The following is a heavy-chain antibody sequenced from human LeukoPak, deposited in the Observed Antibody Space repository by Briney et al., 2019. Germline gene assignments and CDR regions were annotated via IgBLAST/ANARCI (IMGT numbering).Heavy chain of an antibody. CDR3: ARGTYGSGSYYIVDY. D-gene: IGHD3-10*01. Sequence: PSETLSLTCTVSGGSISSYYWNWIRQPAGKGLEWIGRISATGSTIYNPSLKSRVTISVDTSKNQFSLKLSSVTAADTAVYYCARGTYGSGSYYIVDYWGQGTLVTVSS. V-gene: IGHV4-4*07. J-gene: IGHJ4*02. CDR1: GGSISSYY. CDR2: ISATGST.